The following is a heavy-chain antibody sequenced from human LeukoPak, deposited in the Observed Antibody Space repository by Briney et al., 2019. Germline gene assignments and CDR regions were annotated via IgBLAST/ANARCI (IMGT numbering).Heavy chain of an antibody. J-gene: IGHJ4*02. CDR2: ISSSSSYI. CDR1: GFTFSSYS. CDR3: ARGDYDILTGLYYFDY. V-gene: IGHV3-21*01. Sequence: GGSLRLSCAASGFTFSSYSMNWVRQAPGKGLEWVSSISSSSSYIYYADSVKGRFTISRDNAKNSLCLQMNSLRAEDTAVYYCARGDYDILTGLYYFDYWGQGTLVTVSS. D-gene: IGHD3-9*01.